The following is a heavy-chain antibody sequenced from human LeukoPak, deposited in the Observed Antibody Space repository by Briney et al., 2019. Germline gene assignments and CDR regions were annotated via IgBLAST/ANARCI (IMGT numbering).Heavy chain of an antibody. Sequence: PSGTLSLTCAVSGGSISSSNWWSWVRQPPGKGLEWIGEIYHSGSTNYNPSLKSRVSMSVDTSKNQFSLKLSSVTAADTAVYYCAREGGYSYGYFDYWGQGTLLTVSS. D-gene: IGHD5-18*01. J-gene: IGHJ4*02. CDR3: AREGGYSYGYFDY. CDR2: IYHSGST. V-gene: IGHV4-4*02. CDR1: GGSISSSNW.